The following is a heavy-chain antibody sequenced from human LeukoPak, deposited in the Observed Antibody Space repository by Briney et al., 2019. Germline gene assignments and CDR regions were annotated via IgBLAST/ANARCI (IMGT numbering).Heavy chain of an antibody. CDR2: INHSGST. CDR1: GGSFSGYY. J-gene: IGHJ3*02. CDR3: ASAGSGSYYSYAFDI. V-gene: IGHV4-34*01. D-gene: IGHD3-10*01. Sequence: PSETLSLTCAVYGGSFSGYYWSWIRQPPGKGLEWIGEINHSGSTNYNPSLKSRVTISVDTSKNQFSLKLSSVTAADTAVYYCASAGSGSYYSYAFDIWGQGTMVTVSS.